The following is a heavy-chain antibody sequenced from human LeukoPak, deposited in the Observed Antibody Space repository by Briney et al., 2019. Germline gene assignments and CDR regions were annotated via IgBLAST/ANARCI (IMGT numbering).Heavy chain of an antibody. V-gene: IGHV4-34*01. CDR3: ARGRVYGSGSYSLALS. Sequence: PSETLSLTCAVYGGSFSGYYWGWIRQPPGKGLEWIGEINHSGSTSYNPSLKSRVTISVDTSKKQFSLKLSSVTAADTAVYYCARGRVYGSGSYSLALSWGQGTLVTVSS. CDR2: INHSGST. D-gene: IGHD3-10*01. CDR1: GGSFSGYY. J-gene: IGHJ4*02.